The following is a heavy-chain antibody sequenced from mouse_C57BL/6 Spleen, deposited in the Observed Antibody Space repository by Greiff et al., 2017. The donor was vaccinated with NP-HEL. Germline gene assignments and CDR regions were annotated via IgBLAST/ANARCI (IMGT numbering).Heavy chain of an antibody. Sequence: DVKLVESGGGLVKPGGSLKLSCAASGFTFSDYGMHWVRQAPEKGLEWVAYISSGSSTIYYADTVKGRFTISRDNAKYTLFLQMTSLRSEDTAMYYCANDGYYEFAYWGQGTLVTVSA. J-gene: IGHJ3*01. CDR2: ISSGSSTI. CDR3: ANDGYYEFAY. D-gene: IGHD2-3*01. V-gene: IGHV5-17*01. CDR1: GFTFSDYG.